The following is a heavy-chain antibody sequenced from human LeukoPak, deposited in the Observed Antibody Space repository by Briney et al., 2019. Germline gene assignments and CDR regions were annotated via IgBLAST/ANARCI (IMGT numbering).Heavy chain of an antibody. CDR3: NNRNTVTTSLDLDY. Sequence: GASVKVSCKASGGTFSSYAISWVRQAPGQGLEWMGRIIPILGIANYAQKFQGRVTITADTSMSTAYMELSSLRSEDTAVYYCNNRNTVTTSLDLDYWGQGTLVTVSS. D-gene: IGHD4-17*01. V-gene: IGHV1-69*04. CDR1: GGTFSSYA. CDR2: IIPILGIA. J-gene: IGHJ4*02.